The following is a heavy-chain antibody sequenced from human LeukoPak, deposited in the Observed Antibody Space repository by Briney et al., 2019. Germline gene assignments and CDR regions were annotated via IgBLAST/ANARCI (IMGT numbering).Heavy chain of an antibody. V-gene: IGHV3-53*01. D-gene: IGHD3-22*01. Sequence: GGSLRLCCAASGFTVSSNYMSWVRQAPGKGLEWVSVIYSGGSTYYADSVKGRFTISRDNSKNTLYLQMNSLRAEDTAVYYCASAGYYYDSSGYYQAYDAFDIWGQGTMVTVSS. CDR2: IYSGGST. CDR1: GFTVSSNY. J-gene: IGHJ3*02. CDR3: ASAGYYYDSSGYYQAYDAFDI.